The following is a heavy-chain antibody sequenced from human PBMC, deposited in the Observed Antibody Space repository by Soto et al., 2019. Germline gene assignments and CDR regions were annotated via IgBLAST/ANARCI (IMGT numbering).Heavy chain of an antibody. CDR1: GDSISSFY. CDR3: ARDLSSSSGLDYYYGMDV. J-gene: IGHJ6*02. D-gene: IGHD6-6*01. CDR2: IFSSGST. Sequence: SETLSLTCTVSGDSISSFYWTWIRQPPGKGLEWVGYIFSSGSTNYNPSLKSRVTISVDTSENQFSLKLTSVTAADTAVYYCARDLSSSSGLDYYYGMDVWGQGTTVTVSS. V-gene: IGHV4-59*01.